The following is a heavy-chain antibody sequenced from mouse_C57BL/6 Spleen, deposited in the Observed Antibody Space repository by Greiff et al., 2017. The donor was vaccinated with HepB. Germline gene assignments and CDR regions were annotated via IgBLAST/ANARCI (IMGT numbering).Heavy chain of an antibody. CDR3: ARGGNWDRGFAY. Sequence: EVQLQQSGPELVKPGASVKISCKASGYTFTDYYMNWVKQSHGKSLEWIGDINPNNGGTSYNQKFKGKATLTVDKSSSTAYMELRSLTSEDSAVYYCARGGNWDRGFAYWGQGTLVTVSA. CDR2: INPNNGGT. J-gene: IGHJ3*01. V-gene: IGHV1-26*01. CDR1: GYTFTDYY. D-gene: IGHD4-1*01.